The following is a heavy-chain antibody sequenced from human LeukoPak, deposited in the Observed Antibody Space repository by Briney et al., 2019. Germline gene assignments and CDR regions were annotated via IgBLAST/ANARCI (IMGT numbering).Heavy chain of an antibody. CDR3: ARTGSLTMNWFDP. CDR1: GFTFSSYA. Sequence: PGASLRLSCAASGFTFSSYAMSWVRQAPGKGLEWVSAISGSGGSTYYADSVKGRFTISRDNSKNTLYLQMNSLRPEDTAVYYCARTGSLTMNWFDPWGQGTLVTVSS. V-gene: IGHV3-23*01. D-gene: IGHD1-14*01. CDR2: ISGSGGST. J-gene: IGHJ5*02.